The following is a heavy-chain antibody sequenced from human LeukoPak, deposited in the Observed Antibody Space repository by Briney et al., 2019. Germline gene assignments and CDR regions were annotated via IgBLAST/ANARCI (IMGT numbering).Heavy chain of an antibody. D-gene: IGHD4-17*01. CDR3: VRQTGGTVITIIDY. CDR2: IYPGDSDT. Sequence: GESLKISCNGSGYIFTSYWIGWVRQMPGKGLEWMGIIYPGDSDTRYSPSFQGQVTISADKSTNTAYLQWSSLKASDTAIYYCVRQTGGTVITIIDYWGQGTLVTVPS. V-gene: IGHV5-51*01. J-gene: IGHJ4*02. CDR1: GYIFTSYW.